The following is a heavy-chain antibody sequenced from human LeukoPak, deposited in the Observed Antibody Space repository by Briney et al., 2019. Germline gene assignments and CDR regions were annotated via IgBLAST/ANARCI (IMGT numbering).Heavy chain of an antibody. CDR1: GGSFSGYY. J-gene: IGHJ4*02. V-gene: IGHV4-34*01. Sequence: SETLSLTCDVYGGSFSGYYWSWIRQPPEKGLEWIGEINHSGSTNYNPSLKSRVTISVDTSKNRFSLKLSSVTAADTAVYYCARVITVTTFDYWGQGTLVTVSS. CDR2: INHSGST. CDR3: ARVITVTTFDY. D-gene: IGHD4-17*01.